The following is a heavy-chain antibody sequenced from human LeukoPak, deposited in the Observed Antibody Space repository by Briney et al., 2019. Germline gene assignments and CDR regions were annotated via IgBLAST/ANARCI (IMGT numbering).Heavy chain of an antibody. CDR3: ARGRGSGWFYWYFDL. J-gene: IGHJ2*01. CDR2: IYTSGST. D-gene: IGHD6-19*01. CDR1: GGSIGSGSYY. Sequence: SETLSLTCTVSGGSIGSGSYYWSWIRQPAGKGLEWIGRIYTSGSTNYNPSLKSRVTISVDTSKNQFSLKLSSVTAADTAVYYCARGRGSGWFYWYFDLWGRGTLVTVSS. V-gene: IGHV4-61*02.